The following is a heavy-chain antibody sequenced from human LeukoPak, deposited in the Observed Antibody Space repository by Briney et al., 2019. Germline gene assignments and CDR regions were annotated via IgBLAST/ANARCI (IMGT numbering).Heavy chain of an antibody. V-gene: IGHV3-21*01. CDR2: ISSSSSYI. D-gene: IGHD4-17*01. CDR1: GFTFSSYS. CDR3: ARDTSTVTNREFDY. J-gene: IGHJ4*01. Sequence: GGSLRLSCAASGFTFSSYSMNWVRQAPGKGLEWVSSISSSSSYIYYADSVKGRFTISRDNAKNSLYLQMNSLRAEDTAVYYCARDTSTVTNREFDYWGQGTLVTVSS.